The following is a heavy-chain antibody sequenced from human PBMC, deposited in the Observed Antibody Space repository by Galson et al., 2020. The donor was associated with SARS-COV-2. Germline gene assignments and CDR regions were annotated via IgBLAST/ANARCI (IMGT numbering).Heavy chain of an antibody. CDR2: ISWNDKII. V-gene: IGHV3-9*01. J-gene: IGHJ5*01. D-gene: IGHD6-13*01. Sequence: GGSLRLSCAVSGFSFDDYTMYWVRQVPGKGLEWVSAISWNDKIIAYADSVRGRFTISRDNAKNSLYLQMNSLRPDDTAFYYCGKSTAAGGILGGVDSWGHGTLVTVSS. CDR3: GKSTAAGGILGGVDS. CDR1: GFSFDDYT.